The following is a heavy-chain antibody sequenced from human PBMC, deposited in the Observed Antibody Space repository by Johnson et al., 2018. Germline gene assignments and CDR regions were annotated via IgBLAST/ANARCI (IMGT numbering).Heavy chain of an antibody. CDR2: IWYDGSNK. J-gene: IGHJ3*02. V-gene: IGHV3-33*06. D-gene: IGHD3-22*01. Sequence: QVQLVESGGGVVQPGRSLRLSCAASGFTFSSYGMHWVRQAPGKGLEWVAVIWYDGSNKYYADSVKGRFTISRDNSKTTLYMQMNSLRAEDTALYYCAKSSITMIVVVANDAFDIWGQGTMVTVSS. CDR1: GFTFSSYG. CDR3: AKSSITMIVVVANDAFDI.